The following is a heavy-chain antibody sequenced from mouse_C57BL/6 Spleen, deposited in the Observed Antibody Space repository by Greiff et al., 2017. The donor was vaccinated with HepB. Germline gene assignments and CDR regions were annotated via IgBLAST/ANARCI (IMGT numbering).Heavy chain of an antibody. Sequence: QVQLQQPGAELVKPGASVKLSCKASGYTFTSYWMQWVKQRPGQGLEWIGEIDPSDSYTNYNQKFKGKATLTVDTSSSTAYMQLSSLTSEDSAVYYCARDYYYGRRNMYNYAMDYWGQGTSVTVSS. CDR1: GYTFTSYW. J-gene: IGHJ4*01. D-gene: IGHD1-1*01. CDR3: ARDYYYGRRNMYNYAMDY. CDR2: IDPSDSYT. V-gene: IGHV1-50*01.